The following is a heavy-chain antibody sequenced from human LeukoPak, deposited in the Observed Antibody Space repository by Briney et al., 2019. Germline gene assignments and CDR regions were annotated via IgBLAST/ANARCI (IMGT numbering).Heavy chain of an antibody. Sequence: GGSLRLSCAASGFTFSSYGMYWVRHAPGKGLEWVAVISYDGSNTYYADSVKGRFTISRDNSKNTLYLQMNSLRAEDTAVYYCAKDLGSGSYPDYFYYGMDVWGQGTTVTVSS. D-gene: IGHD3-10*01. CDR3: AKDLGSGSYPDYFYYGMDV. V-gene: IGHV3-30*18. J-gene: IGHJ6*02. CDR1: GFTFSSYG. CDR2: ISYDGSNT.